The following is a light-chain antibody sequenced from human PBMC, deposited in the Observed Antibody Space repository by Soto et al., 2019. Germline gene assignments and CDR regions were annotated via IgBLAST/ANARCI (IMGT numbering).Light chain of an antibody. CDR1: GSNVGASYD. J-gene: IGLJ3*02. Sequence: QSVLTQPPSVSGAPGQTITMSCTGSGSNVGASYDVHWYQVLPGAGPRLLIYKNNNRPSGVPDRFSGSKSGTSASLAITGLRPEDEADYYCQSYDNILSGPLFGAGTKLTVL. V-gene: IGLV1-40*01. CDR2: KNN. CDR3: QSYDNILSGPL.